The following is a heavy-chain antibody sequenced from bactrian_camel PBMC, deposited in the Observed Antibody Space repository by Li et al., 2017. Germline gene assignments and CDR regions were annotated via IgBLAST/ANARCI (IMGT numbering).Heavy chain of an antibody. J-gene: IGHJ4*01. CDR1: GAAYTYASNC. CDR2: IYTGGTHR. Sequence: VQLVESGGGSVQAGGSLTLSCTVVGAAYTYASNCLGWFRQAPGKDREGIAAIYTGGTHRYYADSVEGRFTISHGSTTSLWYLEMSNLQTGDTAMYYCAAQMCSTGYLGPGIGLTLWGQGTQVTVS. V-gene: IGHV3S1*01. CDR3: AAQMCSTGYLGPGIGLTL. D-gene: IGHD5*01.